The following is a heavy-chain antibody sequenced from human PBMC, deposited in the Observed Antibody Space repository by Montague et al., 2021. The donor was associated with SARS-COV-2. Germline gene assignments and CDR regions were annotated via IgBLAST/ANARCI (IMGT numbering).Heavy chain of an antibody. J-gene: IGHJ4*02. D-gene: IGHD6-13*01. CDR3: VRGIEADCSYDY. CDR1: GDSVSSNSAT. Sequence: CAISGDSVSSNSATWNWIRQSPSRGLEWLGRTYYRSMWKSDYARSVKSRIAINPDTSKNQFSLQLSSVTPEDTALYYCVRGIEADCSYDYWGQGTLVTVSS. CDR2: TYYRSMWKS. V-gene: IGHV6-1*01.